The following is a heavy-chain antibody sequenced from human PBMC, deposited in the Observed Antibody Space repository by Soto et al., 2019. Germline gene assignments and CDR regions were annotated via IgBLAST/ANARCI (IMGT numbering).Heavy chain of an antibody. CDR3: AKVRVGTDARVRGMDV. V-gene: IGHV3-30*18. CDR1: GFALSDYG. J-gene: IGHJ6*02. CDR2: ISYDGYHK. Sequence: PGGSLRVSYAASGFALSDYGINWIRQAPGRGLEWVAVISYDGYHKYYGDSVEGRFTISRDTSKNTLFLQMNSLRAEDTAVYYCAKVRVGTDARVRGMDVCGQGSTVTVS. D-gene: IGHD1-26*01.